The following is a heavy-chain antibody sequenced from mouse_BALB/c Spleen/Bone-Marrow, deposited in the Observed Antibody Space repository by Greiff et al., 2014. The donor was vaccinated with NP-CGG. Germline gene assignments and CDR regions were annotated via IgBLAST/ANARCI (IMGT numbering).Heavy chain of an antibody. CDR1: GYSFTGYF. D-gene: IGHD1-2*01. V-gene: IGHV1-20*02. CDR3: ASSFITTAYYFDY. Sequence: EVQLQQSGPELVKPGASVRISCKASGYSFTGYFMNWVMQSHGKSLEWIGRINPYNGDTFYNQKFKGKATLTVAKSSSTAHMELRSLASEDSAVYYCASSFITTAYYFDYWGQGTTLTVSS. CDR2: INPYNGDT. J-gene: IGHJ2*01.